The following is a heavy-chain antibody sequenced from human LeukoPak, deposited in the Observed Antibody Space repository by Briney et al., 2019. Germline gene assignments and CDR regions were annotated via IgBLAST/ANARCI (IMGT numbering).Heavy chain of an antibody. CDR3: AREQDYLGYCSSTSCYTGAFDI. CDR1: GGTFSSYA. J-gene: IGHJ3*02. CDR2: IIPIFGTA. D-gene: IGHD2-2*02. Sequence: SVKVSCKASGGTFSSYAISWVRQAPGQGLEWMGGIIPIFGTANYAQRFQGRVTITTDESTSTAYMELSSLRSEDTAVYYCAREQDYLGYCSSTSCYTGAFDIWGQGTMVTVSS. V-gene: IGHV1-69*05.